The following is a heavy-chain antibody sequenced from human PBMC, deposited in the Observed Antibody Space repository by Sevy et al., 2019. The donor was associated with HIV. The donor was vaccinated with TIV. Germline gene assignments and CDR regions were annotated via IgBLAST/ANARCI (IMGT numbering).Heavy chain of an antibody. CDR1: GASIRSYS. CDR2: IFFRGTN. Sequence: SETLSLTCNVSGASIRSYSWTWVRQPPGKGLEWVGNIFFRGTNDYNPSLKSRVTISVDTSQNKLSLWVNSVAASDTAVYFCARLECSGEDNCYNHWGQGTPVTVSS. D-gene: IGHD2-15*01. J-gene: IGHJ5*02. V-gene: IGHV4-59*01. CDR3: ARLECSGEDNCYNH.